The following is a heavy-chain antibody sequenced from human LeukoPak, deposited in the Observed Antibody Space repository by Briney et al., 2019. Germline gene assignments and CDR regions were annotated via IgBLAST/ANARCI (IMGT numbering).Heavy chain of an antibody. V-gene: IGHV3-23*01. Sequence: GGSLRLSCAASGFTFRSYAMNWVRQAPGKGLGWVSGISGSGGSTYYADPVKGRFIISRDTSNNTLYLQMNSLRAEDTAIYYCARDTYGDYILDYWGQGTLVTVSS. CDR2: ISGSGGST. CDR1: GFTFRSYA. CDR3: ARDTYGDYILDY. J-gene: IGHJ4*02. D-gene: IGHD4-17*01.